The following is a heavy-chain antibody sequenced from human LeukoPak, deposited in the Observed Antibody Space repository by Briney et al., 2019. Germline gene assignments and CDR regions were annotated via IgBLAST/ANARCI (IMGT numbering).Heavy chain of an antibody. Sequence: PSETLSLTCTVSGGSISSGSYYWSWIRQPAGKGLEWIGRIYTSGSTNYNPSLKSRVTISVDTFKNQFSLKLSSVTAADTAVYYCARTAALQYCSSTSCYPYYYYMDVWGKGTTVTVSS. CDR3: ARTAALQYCSSTSCYPYYYYMDV. D-gene: IGHD2-2*01. J-gene: IGHJ6*03. CDR1: GGSISSGSYY. CDR2: IYTSGST. V-gene: IGHV4-61*02.